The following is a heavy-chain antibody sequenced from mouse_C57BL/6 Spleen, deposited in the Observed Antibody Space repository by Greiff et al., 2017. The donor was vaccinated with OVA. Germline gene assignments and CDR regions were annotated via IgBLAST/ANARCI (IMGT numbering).Heavy chain of an antibody. Sequence: QVQLQQPGAELVKPGASVKLSCKASGYTFTSYWMQWVKQRPGQGLEWIGEIDPSDSYTNYHQKFKGKATLTVDTSSSTAYMQLSSLTSEDSAVYYCARAQDYAMDYWGQGTSVTVSS. J-gene: IGHJ4*01. V-gene: IGHV1-50*01. CDR3: ARAQDYAMDY. CDR2: IDPSDSYT. D-gene: IGHD3-2*02. CDR1: GYTFTSYW.